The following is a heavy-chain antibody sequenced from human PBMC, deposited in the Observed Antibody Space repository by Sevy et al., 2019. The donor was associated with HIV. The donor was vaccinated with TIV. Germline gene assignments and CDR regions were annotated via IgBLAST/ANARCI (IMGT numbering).Heavy chain of an antibody. J-gene: IGHJ6*02. V-gene: IGHV3-66*01. Sequence: GGSLRLSCEASGFTVSGNYMAWVRLAPGKGLEWVSLIDSGGSTYYADSVKGRFTISRDNAKNTLYLQMNPLRAEDTAVYFCARDRYYDASGYYYYYYGMDVWGQGTTVNVSS. CDR2: IDSGGST. CDR3: ARDRYYDASGYYYYYYGMDV. D-gene: IGHD3-22*01. CDR1: GFTVSGNY.